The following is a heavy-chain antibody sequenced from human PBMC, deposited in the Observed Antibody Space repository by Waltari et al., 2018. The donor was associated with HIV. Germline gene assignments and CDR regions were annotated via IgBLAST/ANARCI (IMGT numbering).Heavy chain of an antibody. CDR2: ISGSGGTK. CDR1: GFTFSSYA. J-gene: IGHJ6*02. V-gene: IGHV3-23*01. CDR3: AKDFEAAANYYYYYGMDV. D-gene: IGHD6-13*01. Sequence: EVQLLESGGGLVQPGGSLRLSCAASGFTFSSYAMSWVRQAPGKGLGVVSAISGSGGTKYYADSVKGRFTISRDNSKNTLYLHMNSLRAEDTAVYYCAKDFEAAANYYYYYGMDVWGQGTTVTVSS.